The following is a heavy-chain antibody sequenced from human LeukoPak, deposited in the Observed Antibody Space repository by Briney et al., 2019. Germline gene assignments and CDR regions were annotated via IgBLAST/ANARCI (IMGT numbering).Heavy chain of an antibody. CDR3: ARADCSSTSCYDYFDY. CDR1: GYTFTSYG. Sequence: ASVKVSCKASGYTFTSYGISWVRQAPGQGLEWMGWISAYNGNTNYAQKFQGRVTMTRNTSISTAYMELSSLRSEDTAVYYCARADCSSTSCYDYFDYWGQGTLVTVSS. J-gene: IGHJ4*02. D-gene: IGHD2-2*01. V-gene: IGHV1-18*01. CDR2: ISAYNGNT.